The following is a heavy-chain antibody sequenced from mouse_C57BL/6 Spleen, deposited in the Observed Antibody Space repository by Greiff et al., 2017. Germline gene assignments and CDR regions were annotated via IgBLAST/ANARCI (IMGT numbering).Heavy chain of an antibody. CDR2: IYPRSGNP. CDR1: GYTFTSYG. V-gene: IGHV1-81*01. Sequence: VQLQQSGAELARPGASVKLSCKASGYTFTSYGISWVKQRTGQGLEWIGEIYPRSGNPYYNEKFKGKATLTADKSSSTAYMELRSLTSEDSAVYFCARVDYGSFYYFDYWGQGTTLTVSS. D-gene: IGHD1-1*01. J-gene: IGHJ2*01. CDR3: ARVDYGSFYYFDY.